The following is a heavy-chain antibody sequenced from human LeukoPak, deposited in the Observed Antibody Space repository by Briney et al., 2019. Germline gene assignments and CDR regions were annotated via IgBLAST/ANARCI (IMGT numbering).Heavy chain of an antibody. Sequence: SETLSLTCTVSGGSISRSQYYWAWIRQPPEKGLEWIGTIYYSGSTYYNPSLKSRVTITLDTSKNQFSLNLTSVTAADTALYYCARGRGYDPVVFYFDYWGQGNLVTVSS. V-gene: IGHV4-39*07. J-gene: IGHJ4*02. CDR1: GGSISRSQYY. CDR3: ARGRGYDPVVFYFDY. CDR2: IYYSGST. D-gene: IGHD5-12*01.